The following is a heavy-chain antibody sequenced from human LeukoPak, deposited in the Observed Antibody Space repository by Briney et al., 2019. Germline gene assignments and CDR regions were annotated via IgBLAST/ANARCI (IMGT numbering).Heavy chain of an antibody. Sequence: GASVKVSCKVSGYTLTELSMHWVRQAPGKGLEWMGGFDPEDGETIYAQKFQGRVTMTEDTSTDTAYMELSSLRSEDTAVYYCATMTTVVTELYYYYGMDVWGQGTTVTVSS. CDR2: FDPEDGET. D-gene: IGHD4-23*01. CDR3: ATMTTVVTELYYYYGMDV. V-gene: IGHV1-24*01. CDR1: GYTLTELS. J-gene: IGHJ6*02.